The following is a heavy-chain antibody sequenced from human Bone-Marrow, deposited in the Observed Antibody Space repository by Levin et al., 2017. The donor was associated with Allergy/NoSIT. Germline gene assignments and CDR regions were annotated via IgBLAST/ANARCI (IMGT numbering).Heavy chain of an antibody. J-gene: IGHJ4*02. CDR3: ARGPDYFDY. Sequence: PGGSLRLSCASSGFTFSKYGMHWVRQAPGKGLEWVAVIWNDGNYQYNADSVKGRFIISRDNSKNTLYLQMNSLRVEDTATYYCARGPDYFDYWGQGALVIVSS. V-gene: IGHV3-33*01. CDR2: IWNDGNYQ. CDR1: GFTFSKYG.